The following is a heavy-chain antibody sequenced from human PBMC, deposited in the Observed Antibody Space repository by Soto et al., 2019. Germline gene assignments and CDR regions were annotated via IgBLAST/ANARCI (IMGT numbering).Heavy chain of an antibody. Sequence: ASVKVSCKASGYTFTSYTISWVRQAPGQRLEWMGWINAGNGNTKYSQKFQGRVTMTEDTSTDTAYMELSSLRSEDTAVYYCATGFDWLLYYLDYWGQGTLVTVSS. CDR2: INAGNGNT. V-gene: IGHV1-18*01. J-gene: IGHJ4*02. CDR3: ATGFDWLLYYLDY. D-gene: IGHD3-9*01. CDR1: GYTFTSYT.